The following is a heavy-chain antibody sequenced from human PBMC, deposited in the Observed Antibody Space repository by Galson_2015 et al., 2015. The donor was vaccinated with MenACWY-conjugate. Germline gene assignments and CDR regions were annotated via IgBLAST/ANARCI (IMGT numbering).Heavy chain of an antibody. CDR1: GFTFSTYA. Sequence: SLRLSCAASGFTFSTYAMYWVRQAPGKGLEYVSGITSNGVSTYYADSVKGRFTISRDNSKNTLYIQMSSLRAEDTAVYFCVKGLYSGSNDFDYWGQGTLVTVSS. CDR3: VKGLYSGSNDFDY. J-gene: IGHJ4*02. D-gene: IGHD1-26*01. CDR2: ITSNGVST. V-gene: IGHV3-64*05.